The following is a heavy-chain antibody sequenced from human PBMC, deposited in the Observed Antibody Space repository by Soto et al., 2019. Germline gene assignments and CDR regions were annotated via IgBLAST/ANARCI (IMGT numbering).Heavy chain of an antibody. D-gene: IGHD3-10*01. CDR3: ARGYYGSGSYYNVDWFDP. Sequence: QVQLQESGPGLVKPSETLSLTCTVSGGSVSSGSYYWSWIRQPPGKGLEWIGYIYYRGRTNYNPSIKSRVTISVDTSKNQCSLKMSSVTAADTAVYYGARGYYGSGSYYNVDWFDPWGQGTLVSVSP. V-gene: IGHV4-61*01. J-gene: IGHJ5*02. CDR1: GGSVSSGSYY. CDR2: IYYRGRT.